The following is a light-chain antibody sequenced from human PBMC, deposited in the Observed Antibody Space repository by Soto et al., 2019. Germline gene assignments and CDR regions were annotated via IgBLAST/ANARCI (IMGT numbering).Light chain of an antibody. Sequence: EIVLTQSPATLSLSPGERATLSCRASQSVSTYLAWYQQKPGQAPRLLIYDASNRATGIPARFSGSGSGTDFTLTISSLEPEYFAVYYCQQRSHWPPLTFGGGTKVEMK. J-gene: IGKJ4*01. CDR3: QQRSHWPPLT. CDR2: DAS. CDR1: QSVSTY. V-gene: IGKV3-11*01.